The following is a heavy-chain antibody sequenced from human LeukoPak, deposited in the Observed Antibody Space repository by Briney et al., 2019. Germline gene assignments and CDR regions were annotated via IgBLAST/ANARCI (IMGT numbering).Heavy chain of an antibody. CDR3: ATDLGPGLVITSHFDY. J-gene: IGHJ4*02. D-gene: IGHD3-22*01. V-gene: IGHV1-24*01. Sequence: GASVKVSCKVSGYTLTELSMHWVRQAPGKGLEWMGGFDPEDGETIYAQKFQGRVTMTEDTSTDTAYMELSSLRSEDTAVYYCATDLGPGLVITSHFDYWGQGPWSPSPQ. CDR1: GYTLTELS. CDR2: FDPEDGET.